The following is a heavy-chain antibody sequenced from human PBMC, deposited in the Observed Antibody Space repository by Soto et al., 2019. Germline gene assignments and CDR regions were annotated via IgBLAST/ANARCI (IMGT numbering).Heavy chain of an antibody. Sequence: EVQLVESGGGLVKPGGSLRLSCAASGFTLSSYSMNWVRQAPGKGLEWVSSISSGSGNIYYADSVKGRFTISRDNAKNSLYLQMNSLRAEDTAVYYCARGGYGDYGHWGKGTLVTVSS. V-gene: IGHV3-21*01. CDR1: GFTLSSYS. CDR3: ARGGYGDYGH. CDR2: ISSGSGNI. J-gene: IGHJ4*02. D-gene: IGHD4-17*01.